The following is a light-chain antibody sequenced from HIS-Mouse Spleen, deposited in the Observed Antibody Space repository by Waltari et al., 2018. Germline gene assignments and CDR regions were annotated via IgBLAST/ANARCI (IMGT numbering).Light chain of an antibody. CDR1: SGSIASNS. Sequence: NFMLTQPHSVSESPGKTVTISCTRSSGSIASNSLHWYQPRPGSAPTTVIYEDNQRPSGVPDRFSGSIDSSSNSASLTISGLKTEDEADYYCQSYDSSNWVFGGGTKLTVL. CDR2: EDN. V-gene: IGLV6-57*04. J-gene: IGLJ3*02. CDR3: QSYDSSNWV.